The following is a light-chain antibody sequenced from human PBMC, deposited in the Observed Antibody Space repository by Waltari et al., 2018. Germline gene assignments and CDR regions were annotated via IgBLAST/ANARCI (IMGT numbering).Light chain of an antibody. J-gene: IGLJ1*01. V-gene: IGLV2-23*02. Sequence: QYALPQPASVAGSPGQSITISCTGTSSDGGNYSLVSLYQHHPGTAPKLMIYEVNARPSGVSNRFSGSKSGNTASLTISGLQPEDEADYYCCSYAGSTTFWVFGTGTKVTVL. CDR3: CSYAGSTTFWV. CDR1: SSDGGNYSL. CDR2: EVN.